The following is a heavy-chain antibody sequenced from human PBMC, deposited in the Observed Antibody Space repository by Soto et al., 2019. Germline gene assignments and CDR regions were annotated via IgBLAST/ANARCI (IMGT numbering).Heavy chain of an antibody. CDR2: VYDNGRP. D-gene: IGHD3-9*01. J-gene: IGHJ4*02. CDR1: GGSSIVYY. CDR3: ARGVGSSPPRY. V-gene: IGHV4-59*01. Sequence: PSETLSLTCTVSGGSSIVYYWSWIRQSPRQGLEWIGYVYDNGRPYYSPSLKSRVTISADTSKNQISLKLTSATAADTAVYYCARGVGSSPPRYWGRGTLVTVSS.